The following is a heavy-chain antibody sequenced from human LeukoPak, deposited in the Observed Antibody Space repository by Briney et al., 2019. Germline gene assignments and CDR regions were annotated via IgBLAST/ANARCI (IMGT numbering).Heavy chain of an antibody. J-gene: IGHJ4*02. CDR1: GYSISSAYY. Sequence: SETLSLTCTVSGYSISSAYYWGWIRQPPGKGLEWIGSIYHSGSTYYNPSLKSRVTISVDTSKNQFSLKLSSVTAADTAVYYCAREHRIAEGKDGYYDSSGYYIDYWGQGTLVTVSS. CDR2: IYHSGST. CDR3: AREHRIAEGKDGYYDSSGYYIDY. V-gene: IGHV4-38-2*02. D-gene: IGHD3-22*01.